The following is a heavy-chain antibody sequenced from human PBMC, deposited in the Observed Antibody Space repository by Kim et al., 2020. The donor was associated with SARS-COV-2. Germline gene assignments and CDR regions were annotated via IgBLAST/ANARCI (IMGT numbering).Heavy chain of an antibody. D-gene: IGHD3-10*01. CDR1: GGTFSSYA. CDR2: IIPIFGTA. J-gene: IGHJ4*02. V-gene: IGHV1-69*13. Sequence: SVKVSCKASGGTFSSYAISWVRQAPGQGLEWMGGIIPIFGTANYAQKFQGRVTITADESTRTAYMELSSLRSEDTAVYYCAAEAERLLWFGKVWGQGTLVTVSS. CDR3: AAEAERLLWFGKV.